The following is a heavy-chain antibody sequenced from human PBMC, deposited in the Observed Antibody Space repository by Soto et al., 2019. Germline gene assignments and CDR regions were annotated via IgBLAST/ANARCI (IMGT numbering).Heavy chain of an antibody. Sequence: XXSLRLSCAASGFTFSSYGMHWVRQAPGKGLEWAAVXWSDGXNKDYAASVKGXFTISRDXSKKSIYLKTNSLTDEDTDVYYCARVFDTYYFDSWGKGNMVTVSS. D-gene: IGHD3-9*01. CDR3: ARVFDTYYFDS. CDR2: XWSDGXNK. CDR1: GFTFSSYG. J-gene: IGHJ4*02. V-gene: IGHV3-33*01.